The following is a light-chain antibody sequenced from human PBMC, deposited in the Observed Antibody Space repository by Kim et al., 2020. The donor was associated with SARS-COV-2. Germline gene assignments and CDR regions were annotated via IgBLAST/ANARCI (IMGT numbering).Light chain of an antibody. CDR3: QQYVGSPLS. Sequence: SVSGGHALHLSCRACQHFHVRIAWYQHTPGKAPKLVLFGASRLESGMSSDFWRSGSGTVFTLNIGSLQPNLFATFYCQQYVGSPLSCGGGTKVEF. CDR2: GAS. J-gene: IGKJ4*01. CDR1: QHFHVR. V-gene: IGKV1-5*03.